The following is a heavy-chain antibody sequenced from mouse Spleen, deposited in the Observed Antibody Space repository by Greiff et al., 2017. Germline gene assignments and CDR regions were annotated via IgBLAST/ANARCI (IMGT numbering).Heavy chain of an antibody. CDR1: GYTFTDYY. V-gene: IGHV1-76*01. CDR3: ARSTYDGYPFAY. D-gene: IGHD2-3*01. Sequence: QVQLQQSGAELVRPGASVKLSCKASGYTFTDYYINWVKQRPGQGLEWIARIYPGSGNTYYNEKFKGKATLTAEKSSSTAYMQLSSLTSEDSAVYFCARSTYDGYPFAYWGQGTLVTVSA. CDR2: IYPGSGNT. J-gene: IGHJ3*01.